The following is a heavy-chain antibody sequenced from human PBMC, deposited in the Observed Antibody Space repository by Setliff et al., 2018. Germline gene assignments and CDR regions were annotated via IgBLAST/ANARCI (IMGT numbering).Heavy chain of an antibody. Sequence: GGSLRLSCEASGFTFSNYDMNWVRQAPGKGLDWVSRTIGNGHTDYADSVKGRFTISRDNSRNTLYLHMNSLRGEDSAVYYCAKDMTGWGSFDYWGQGILVTVSS. D-gene: IGHD3-9*01. V-gene: IGHV3-23*01. CDR1: GFTFSNYD. CDR3: AKDMTGWGSFDY. J-gene: IGHJ4*02. CDR2: TIGNGHT.